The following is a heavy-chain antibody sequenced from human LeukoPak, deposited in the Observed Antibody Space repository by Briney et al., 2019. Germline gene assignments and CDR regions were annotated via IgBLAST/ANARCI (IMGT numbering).Heavy chain of an antibody. CDR2: ISGRSGST. V-gene: IGHV3-23*01. J-gene: IGHJ4*02. CDR1: GFTFSSYG. D-gene: IGHD3-3*01. Sequence: GGTLRLSCAASGFTFSSYGMSWVRQAPGKGLEWVSAISGRSGSTYYADSVKGRFTSSRDNSKNTLYLQMNSLRAEDTAVYYCAKGAYYADWGQGTLVTVSS. CDR3: AKGAYYAD.